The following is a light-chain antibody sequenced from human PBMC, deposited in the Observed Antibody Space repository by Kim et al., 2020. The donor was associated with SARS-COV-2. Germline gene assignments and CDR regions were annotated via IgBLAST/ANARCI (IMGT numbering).Light chain of an antibody. CDR2: KAS. Sequence: STPVGDRFPIPLRASHSITSWLALYPRKPGKAPKLLIYKASSLEIGVPSRFSGIGSGTEFTLTFSSLQPDDFATYYCQQYNSYWTFGQGTKVYIK. CDR3: QQYNSYWT. J-gene: IGKJ1*01. CDR1: HSITSW. V-gene: IGKV1-5*03.